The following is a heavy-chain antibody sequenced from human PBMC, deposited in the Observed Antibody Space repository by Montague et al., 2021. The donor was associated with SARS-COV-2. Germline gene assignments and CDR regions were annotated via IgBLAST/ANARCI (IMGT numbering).Heavy chain of an antibody. J-gene: IGHJ2*01. CDR2: IYYSGST. V-gene: IGHV4-59*12. D-gene: IGHD5-24*01. CDR3: ARDGYNAHQNYWYFDL. CDR1: GGSISTYY. Sequence: SETLSLTCTVSGGSISTYYWSWIRQPPGKGLEWIGYIYYSGSTNYSPSLKSRVTISVDTSKNQFSLKLSSVTAADTAVYYCARDGYNAHQNYWYFDLWGQGTPVIVSS.